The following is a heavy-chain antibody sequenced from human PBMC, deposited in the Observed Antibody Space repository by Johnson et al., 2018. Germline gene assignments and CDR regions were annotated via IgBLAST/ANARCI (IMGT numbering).Heavy chain of an antibody. CDR2: ISSDGKTR. CDR3: AGNPGQTDAFDI. CDR1: GFTFSDYW. V-gene: IGHV3-74*01. Sequence: EVQLRESGGGLVQPGGSLRLSCAASGFTFSDYWMHWVRQAPGKGLVWVPRISSDGKTRTYAASVKGRFTISRDTGKNTLYLQVSSLRAGDTAGYYCAGNPGQTDAFDIWGQGTMVTVSS. J-gene: IGHJ3*02.